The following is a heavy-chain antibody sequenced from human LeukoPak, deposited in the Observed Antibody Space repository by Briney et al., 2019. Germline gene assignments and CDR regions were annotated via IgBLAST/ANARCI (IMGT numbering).Heavy chain of an antibody. CDR2: IYHSGRT. D-gene: IGHD2-2*01. V-gene: IGHV4-38-2*02. CDR3: ARGVVPAASIQNYYYYMDV. CDR1: GYSISSGYY. Sequence: SETLSLTCTVSGYSISSGYYWGWIRQPPGKGLEWIGSIYHSGRTFYNPSLKSRVTISVDTSKNQFSLKLTSVTAADTAVYYCARGVVPAASIQNYYYYMDVWGKGTTVTVSS. J-gene: IGHJ6*03.